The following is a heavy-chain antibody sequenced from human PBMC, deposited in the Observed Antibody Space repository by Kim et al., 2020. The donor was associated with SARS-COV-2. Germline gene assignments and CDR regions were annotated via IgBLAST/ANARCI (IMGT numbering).Heavy chain of an antibody. D-gene: IGHD3-9*01. Sequence: GRFTISRANSKNTLFLQMNSLRAEDTAVYFCAREDGTYDILTSHYSYYFDYWGQGTLVTVSS. V-gene: IGHV3-23*01. J-gene: IGHJ4*02. CDR3: AREDGTYDILTSHYSYYFDY.